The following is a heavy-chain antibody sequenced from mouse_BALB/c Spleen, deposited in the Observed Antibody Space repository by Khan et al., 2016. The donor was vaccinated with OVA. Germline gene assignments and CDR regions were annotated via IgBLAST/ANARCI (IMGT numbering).Heavy chain of an antibody. V-gene: IGHV2-6-4*01. J-gene: IGHJ4*01. CDR2: IWGGGGT. CDR3: ARAYYRYDGYYAMDY. Sequence: QVQLKESGPGLVAPSQSLSITCTVSGFSLSRYNIHWVRQPPGKGLEWLGMIWGGGGTDYSSALKSRLSIREDNSKSQVLLKMNSLQTDDTAMYYWARAYYRYDGYYAMDYWGQGTSVTVSS. D-gene: IGHD2-14*01. CDR1: GFSLSRYN.